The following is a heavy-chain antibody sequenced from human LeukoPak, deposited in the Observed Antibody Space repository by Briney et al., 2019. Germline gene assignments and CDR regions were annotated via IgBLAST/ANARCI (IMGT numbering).Heavy chain of an antibody. J-gene: IGHJ3*02. CDR2: IDHSGST. CDR1: GGSFSGYY. D-gene: IGHD6-19*01. V-gene: IGHV4-34*01. CDR3: ARGRYSSGWYAAFDI. Sequence: SETLSLTCAVYGGSFSGYYWSWIRQPPGKGLEWIGEIDHSGSTNYNPSLKSRVTISVDTSKNQFSLKLSSVTPADTAVYYCARGRYSSGWYAAFDIWGQGTMVTVSS.